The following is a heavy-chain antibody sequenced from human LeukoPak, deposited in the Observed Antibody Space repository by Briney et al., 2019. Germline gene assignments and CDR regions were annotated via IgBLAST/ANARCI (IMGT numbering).Heavy chain of an antibody. CDR1: GFTFSSYS. CDR2: ISSSSSTI. CDR3: ARDLRITMVRGEKTDFDY. D-gene: IGHD3-10*01. J-gene: IGHJ4*02. Sequence: GGSLRLSCAASGFTFSSYSMNWVRQAPGKGLEWVSYISSSSSTIYYADSVKGRFTISRDSAKNSLYLQMNSLRAEDTAVYFCARDLRITMVRGEKTDFDYWGQGTLVTVSS. V-gene: IGHV3-48*04.